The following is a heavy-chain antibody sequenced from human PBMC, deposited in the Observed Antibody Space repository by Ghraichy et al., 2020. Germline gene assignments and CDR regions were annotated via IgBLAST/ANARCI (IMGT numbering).Heavy chain of an antibody. J-gene: IGHJ6*02. CDR3: ARHSRVPPHYHYYGMDV. Sequence: LNISCVVSGDSISSSSYHWAWIRQSPGKGLEWIGSIPYRGSTFYDTSLQSRLTISVDTSKNQISLRLRSVTAADTAVYYCARHSRVPPHYHYYGMDVWGPGTRVTVS. D-gene: IGHD3-16*01. V-gene: IGHV4-39*01. CDR1: GDSISSSSYH. CDR2: IPYRGST.